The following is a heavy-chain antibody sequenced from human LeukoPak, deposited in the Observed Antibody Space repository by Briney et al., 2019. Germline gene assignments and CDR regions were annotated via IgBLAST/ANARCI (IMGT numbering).Heavy chain of an antibody. J-gene: IGHJ3*01. CDR1: GFLFYNYA. CDR3: AKNHERGRYDSFDV. CDR2: ISGSGGST. Sequence: GGSLRLSWEASGFLFYNYAMIWVRQPPGKGLQWVADISGSGGSTYYADSVKGRFSISRDNSKNTLYLQLDSLRAEDTAVYYCAKNHERGRYDSFDVWAQGSWVTVSS. D-gene: IGHD3-16*02. V-gene: IGHV3-23*01.